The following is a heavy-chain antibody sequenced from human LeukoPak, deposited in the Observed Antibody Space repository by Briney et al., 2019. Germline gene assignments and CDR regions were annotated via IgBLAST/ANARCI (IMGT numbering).Heavy chain of an antibody. J-gene: IGHJ6*02. CDR3: ARVRDARAVELYGMDV. CDR1: GFTFSSYG. D-gene: IGHD6-19*01. CDR2: IWYDGSNK. V-gene: IGHV3-33*01. Sequence: GGSLRLSCAASGFTFSSYGMHWVRQAPGKGLEWVAVIWYDGSNKYYADSVKGRFTISRDNSKNTLYLQMNSLRAEDTAVYYCARVRDARAVELYGMDVWGQGTTVTVSS.